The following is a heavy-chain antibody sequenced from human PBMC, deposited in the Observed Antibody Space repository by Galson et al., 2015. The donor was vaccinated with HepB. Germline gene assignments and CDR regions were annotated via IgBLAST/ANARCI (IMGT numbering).Heavy chain of an antibody. V-gene: IGHV3-21*01. J-gene: IGHJ4*02. CDR3: ATAHLSGWAW. D-gene: IGHD6-19*01. CDR2: ISSSSSYI. CDR1: GFTFSSYS. Sequence: SLRLSCAASGFTFSSYSMNWVRQAPGKGLEWVASISSSSSYIYYADSVKGRFTISRDNAKNSLYLHMNSLRAEDPAVYYCATAHLSGWAWWGQGILVTVSS.